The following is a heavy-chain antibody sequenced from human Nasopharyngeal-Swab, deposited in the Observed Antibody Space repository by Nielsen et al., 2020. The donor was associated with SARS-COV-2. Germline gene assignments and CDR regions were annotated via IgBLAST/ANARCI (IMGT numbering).Heavy chain of an antibody. CDR2: INAGNGNT. V-gene: IGHV1-3*01. CDR3: ARNPVDYDYVWGSYRYRTFDY. CDR1: GYTFTSYA. J-gene: IGHJ4*02. D-gene: IGHD3-16*02. Sequence: ASVKVSCKASGYTFTSYAMHWVRQAPGQRLEWMGWINAGNGNTNYSQKFQGRVTITADKSTSTAYMELSSLRSEDTAVYYCARNPVDYDYVWGSYRYRTFDYWGQGTLVTVSS.